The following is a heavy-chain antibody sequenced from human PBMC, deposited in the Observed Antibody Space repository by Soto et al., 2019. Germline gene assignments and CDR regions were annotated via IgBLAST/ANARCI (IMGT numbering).Heavy chain of an antibody. V-gene: IGHV3-23*01. CDR2: IGGSDGSQ. CDR3: AKSGRTGHTNWFDP. CDR1: GFTFSSYA. J-gene: IGHJ5*02. D-gene: IGHD3-9*01. Sequence: GGSLRLSCAASGFTFSSYAMSWVRQAPGKGLEWVSAIGGSDGSQYYADSVKGRFTISRDNSKNTLYLQMNSLRAEDTAVYYCAKSGRTGHTNWFDPWGQGTLVTVSS.